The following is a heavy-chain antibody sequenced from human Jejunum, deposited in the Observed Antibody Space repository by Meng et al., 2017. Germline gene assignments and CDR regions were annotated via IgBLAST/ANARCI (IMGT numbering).Heavy chain of an antibody. CDR2: IYSGGTT. D-gene: IGHD6-19*01. CDR3: ARDPGYGSGNLEFDP. J-gene: IGHJ5*02. V-gene: IGHV3-53*01. CDR1: GFSVSSSY. Sequence: GESLKISCAASGFSVSSSYMSWVRQAPGKGLEWVSVIYSGGTTHYADSVKGRFTISRDNSKNTIYLQMNSLRADDTALYHCARDPGYGSGNLEFDPWGQGTLVTVYS.